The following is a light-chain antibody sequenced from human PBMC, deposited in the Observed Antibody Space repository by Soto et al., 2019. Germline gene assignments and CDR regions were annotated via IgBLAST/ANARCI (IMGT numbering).Light chain of an antibody. J-gene: IGKJ1*01. CDR3: QQGTDWPPGT. V-gene: IGKV3-11*01. CDR2: DAS. CDR1: QSVSTF. Sequence: EIVLTQSPATLSLSPGERATLSCRASQSVSTFLAWYQHKPGQAPRLLICDASNRATGIPDRFRGSGSGTDFTLTISSLEPEDFALYYCQQGTDWPPGTFGQGTKVDIK.